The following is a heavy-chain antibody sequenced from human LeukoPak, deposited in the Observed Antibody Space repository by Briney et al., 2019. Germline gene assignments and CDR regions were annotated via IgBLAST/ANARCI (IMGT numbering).Heavy chain of an antibody. D-gene: IGHD3-22*01. CDR1: GFTFSSYS. CDR3: AREVGYYYDSSGYP. CDR2: ISSSSSYI. J-gene: IGHJ5*02. V-gene: IGHV3-21*01. Sequence: GGSLRLSCAASGFTFSSYSMNWVRQAPGKGLEWVSSISSSSSYIYYADSVKGRFTISRDNAKNSLYLQMNSLRAEDTAVYYCAREVGYYYDSSGYPWGQGTLVTVSP.